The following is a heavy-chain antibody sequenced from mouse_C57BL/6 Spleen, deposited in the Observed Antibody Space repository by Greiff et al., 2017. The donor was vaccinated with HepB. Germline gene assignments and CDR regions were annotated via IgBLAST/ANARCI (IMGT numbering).Heavy chain of an antibody. J-gene: IGHJ1*03. Sequence: VQLQQSGPELVKPGASVKISCKASGYAFSSSWMNWVKQRPGQGLEWIGRIYPGDGDTNYNGKFKGKATLTADKSSSTAYMQLSSLTSEDSAVCFCARSGYDGSSPDWYFDVWGTGTTVTVSS. CDR1: GYAFSSSW. D-gene: IGHD1-1*01. CDR3: ARSGYDGSSPDWYFDV. CDR2: IYPGDGDT. V-gene: IGHV1-82*01.